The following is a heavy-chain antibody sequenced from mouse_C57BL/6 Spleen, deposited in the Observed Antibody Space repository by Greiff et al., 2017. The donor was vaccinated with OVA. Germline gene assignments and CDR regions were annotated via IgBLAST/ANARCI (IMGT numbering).Heavy chain of an antibody. D-gene: IGHD1-1*01. J-gene: IGHJ4*01. Sequence: QVQLQQPGAELVKPGASVKLSCKASGYTFTSYWMHWVKQRPGQGLEWIGMIHPNSGSTNYNEKFKSKATLTVDKSSSTAYMQLSSLTSEDSAVYYCARGCLYGSSFLYAMDYWGQGTSVTVSS. CDR1: GYTFTSYW. CDR2: IHPNSGST. CDR3: ARGCLYGSSFLYAMDY. V-gene: IGHV1-64*01.